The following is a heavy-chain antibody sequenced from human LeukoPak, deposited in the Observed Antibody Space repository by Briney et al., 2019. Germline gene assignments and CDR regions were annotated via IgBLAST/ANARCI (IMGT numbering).Heavy chain of an antibody. D-gene: IGHD3-3*01. CDR1: GYTFTSYG. Sequence: ASVKVSCTGSGYTFTSYGISWVRQAPGQGLEWMGWISAYNGNTNYAQKLQGRVTMTTDTSTSTAYMELRSLRSGDTAVYYCARERHDFWSGYWVYYYGMDVWGQGTTVTVSS. J-gene: IGHJ6*02. V-gene: IGHV1-18*01. CDR2: ISAYNGNT. CDR3: ARERHDFWSGYWVYYYGMDV.